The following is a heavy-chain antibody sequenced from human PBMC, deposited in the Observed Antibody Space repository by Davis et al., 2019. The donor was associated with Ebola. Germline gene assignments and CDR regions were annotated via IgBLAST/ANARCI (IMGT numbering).Heavy chain of an antibody. V-gene: IGHV4-31*03. Sequence: SETLSLTCTVSGGSISSGGYYWSWIRQHPGKGLEWIGYIYYSGSTYYNPSLKSRVTISVDTSKNQFSLKLSSVTAADTAVYYCARQGRLYYYYGMDVWGQGTTVTVSS. CDR3: ARQGRLYYYYGMDV. J-gene: IGHJ6*02. CDR2: IYYSGST. CDR1: GGSISSGGYY.